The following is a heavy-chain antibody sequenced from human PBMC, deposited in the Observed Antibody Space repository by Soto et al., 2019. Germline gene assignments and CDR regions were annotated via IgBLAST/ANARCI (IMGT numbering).Heavy chain of an antibody. CDR2: ISDDGGST. V-gene: IGHV3-74*01. Sequence: EVQLVESGGGLVQPGGSLRLSCAASGFTFSNYWMHWVRQAPGKGLVWVSRISDDGGSTTYADSVKGRFTISRGNAKNMLYLQMNSLRAEDTAVYYCVRAGANDFWGQGTRVTVSS. D-gene: IGHD7-27*01. CDR3: VRAGANDF. CDR1: GFTFSNYW. J-gene: IGHJ4*02.